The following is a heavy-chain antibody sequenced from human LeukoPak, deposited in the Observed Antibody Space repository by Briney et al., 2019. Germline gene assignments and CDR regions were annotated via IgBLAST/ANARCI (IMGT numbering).Heavy chain of an antibody. V-gene: IGHV1-24*01. CDR2: FDPEDGET. J-gene: IGHJ4*02. CDR3: ATVPYYYGSGMGVD. Sequence: ASVKVSCKVSGYTLTELCMHWVRQAPGKGLEWMGGFDPEDGETIYAQKFQGRVTMTEDTSTDTAYMELSSLRSEDTAVYYCATVPYYYGSGMGVDGGQGTLVTVSA. CDR1: GYTLTELC. D-gene: IGHD3-10*01.